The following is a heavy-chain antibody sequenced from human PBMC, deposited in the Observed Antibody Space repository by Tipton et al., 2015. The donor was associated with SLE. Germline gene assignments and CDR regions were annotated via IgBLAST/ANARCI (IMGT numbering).Heavy chain of an antibody. CDR2: IYYSGST. Sequence: TLSLTCTVSGGSISSHYWSWMRQPPGKGLEWIGYIYYSGSTSYNPSLKSRVTISVDTSKNQFSLQLSSVTAADAAVYYCARSNGRYYDVLSGYSSHFYYMDVWGKGTTVTVSS. D-gene: IGHD3-3*01. J-gene: IGHJ6*03. V-gene: IGHV4-59*11. CDR3: ARSNGRYYDVLSGYSSHFYYMDV. CDR1: GGSISSHY.